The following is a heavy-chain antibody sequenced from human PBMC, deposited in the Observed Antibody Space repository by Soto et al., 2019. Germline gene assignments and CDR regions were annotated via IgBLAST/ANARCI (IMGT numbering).Heavy chain of an antibody. Sequence: PGGSLRLSCAASGFTFSSYWMNWVRLAPGKGLEWVANIKQDGSEKNYVDSVKGRFTISRDNAQNSLSLQMNSLRVEDTAVYYCASDYRYTFDYWGQGTVVTVSS. CDR1: GFTFSSYW. CDR2: IKQDGSEK. CDR3: ASDYRYTFDY. J-gene: IGHJ4*02. V-gene: IGHV3-7*01. D-gene: IGHD1-26*01.